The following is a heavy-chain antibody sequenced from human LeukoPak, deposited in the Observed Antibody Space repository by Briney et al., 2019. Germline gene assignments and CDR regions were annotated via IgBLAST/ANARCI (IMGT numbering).Heavy chain of an antibody. CDR3: AKDRNEYSSSWYQVDY. D-gene: IGHD6-13*01. V-gene: IGHV3-30*18. CDR2: ISYDGSNK. Sequence: GGSLRLSCAASGFTFSSYGMHWVRQAPGKGLEWVAVISYDGSNKYYADSVKGRFTISRDNSKNTLYLQMNSLRAEDTAVYYCAKDRNEYSSSWYQVDYWGQGTLVTVSS. J-gene: IGHJ4*02. CDR1: GFTFSSYG.